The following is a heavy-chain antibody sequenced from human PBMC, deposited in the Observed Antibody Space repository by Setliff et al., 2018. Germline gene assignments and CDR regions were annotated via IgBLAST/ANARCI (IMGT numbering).Heavy chain of an antibody. V-gene: IGHV1-18*01. CDR1: GYTYTSYG. CDR3: VRDAGWQYDDYAGVYFPH. J-gene: IGHJ1*01. D-gene: IGHD4-17*01. Sequence: ASVKVSCKASGYTYTSYGITWVRQAPGQGLEWMGWISAYNGNTNYAQRFQGRVTMTTDTSTSTAYMELRSLRSDDTAVYYCVRDAGWQYDDYAGVYFPHWGQGTLVTVSS. CDR2: ISAYNGNT.